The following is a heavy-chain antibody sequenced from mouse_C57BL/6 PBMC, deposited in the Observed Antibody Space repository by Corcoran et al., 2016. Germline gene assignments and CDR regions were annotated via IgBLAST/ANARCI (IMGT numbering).Heavy chain of an antibody. J-gene: IGHJ3*01. CDR2: IDPEDGET. CDR3: ARHYVSSYLFAY. CDR1: GFNIKDYY. Sequence: EVQLQQSGAELVKPGASVKLSCTASGFNIKDYYMHWVKQRTEQGLEWIGRIDPEDGETKYAPKFQGKATITADTSSNTAYLQRRSLTSEDTAGYYCARHYVSSYLFAYWGQGTLVTVSA. D-gene: IGHD1-1*01. V-gene: IGHV14-2*01.